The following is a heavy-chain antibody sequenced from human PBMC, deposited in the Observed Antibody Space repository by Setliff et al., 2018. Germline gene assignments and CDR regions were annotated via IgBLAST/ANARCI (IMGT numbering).Heavy chain of an antibody. V-gene: IGHV4-39*07. CDR3: ARAEYYYGSGSFHPYYMDV. CDR2: IYYSGST. J-gene: IGHJ6*03. CDR1: GGSISSSSYY. D-gene: IGHD3-10*01. Sequence: SETLSLTCTVSGGSISSSSYYWGWIRQPPGKGLEWIGNIYYSGSTYYNPSLKSRVTISVDTSKNQFSLKLSSVTAADTAVYYCARAEYYYGSGSFHPYYMDVWGQGTTVTVSS.